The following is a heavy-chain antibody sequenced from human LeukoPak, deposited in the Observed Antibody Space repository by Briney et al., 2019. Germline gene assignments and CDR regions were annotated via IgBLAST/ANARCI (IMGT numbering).Heavy chain of an antibody. CDR1: GFTFSSYS. CDR2: ISSGSTSI. J-gene: IGHJ6*02. V-gene: IGHV3-48*02. CDR3: ARALRGVGASYYYGMDV. Sequence: PGGSLRLSCAASGFTFSSYSMNWVRQAPGKGLEWVSYISSGSTSIYYADAVKGRFTISRDNAKNSLHLQMNSLRDEDTALYYCARALRGVGASYYYGMDVWGQGTTVTVSS. D-gene: IGHD1-26*01.